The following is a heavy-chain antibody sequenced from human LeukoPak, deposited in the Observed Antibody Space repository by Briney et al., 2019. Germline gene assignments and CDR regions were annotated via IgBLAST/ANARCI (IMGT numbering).Heavy chain of an antibody. J-gene: IGHJ4*02. V-gene: IGHV3-30-3*02. Sequence: GGSLRLSCAASGFTFSSYAMHWVRQAPGKGLEWVTVISYDGSNKYYADSVKGRFTISRDNSKNTLYLQMNSLRAEDTAVYYCAKTYESSGPISRIFDYWGQGTLVTVSS. CDR2: ISYDGSNK. CDR1: GFTFSSYA. CDR3: AKTYESSGPISRIFDY. D-gene: IGHD3-22*01.